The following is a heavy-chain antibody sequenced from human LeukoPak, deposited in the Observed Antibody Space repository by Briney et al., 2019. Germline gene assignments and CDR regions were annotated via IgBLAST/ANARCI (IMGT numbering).Heavy chain of an antibody. CDR3: ARGSGSYYVDFDY. Sequence: PSETLSLTCTVSGGSISSSSYYWGWIRQPPGKGLEWIGSIYYSGSTYYNPSLKSRVTISVDTSKNQFSLKLSSVTAADTAVYYCARGSGSYYVDFDYWGQGTLVTVSS. CDR2: IYYSGST. V-gene: IGHV4-39*07. CDR1: GGSISSSSYY. J-gene: IGHJ4*02. D-gene: IGHD1-26*01.